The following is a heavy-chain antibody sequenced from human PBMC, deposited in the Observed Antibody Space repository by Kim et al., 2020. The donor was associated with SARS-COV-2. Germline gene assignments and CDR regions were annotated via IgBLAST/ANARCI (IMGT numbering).Heavy chain of an antibody. CDR2: INHSGST. CDR1: GGSFSGYY. CDR3: ARGGLRRMVRGIGVDY. V-gene: IGHV4-34*01. Sequence: SETLSLTCAVYGGSFSGYYWSWIRQPPGKGLEWIGEINHSGSTNYNPSLKSRVTISVDTSKNQFSLKLSSVTAADTAVYYCARGGLRRMVRGIGVDYWGQGTLVTVSS. D-gene: IGHD3-10*01. J-gene: IGHJ4*02.